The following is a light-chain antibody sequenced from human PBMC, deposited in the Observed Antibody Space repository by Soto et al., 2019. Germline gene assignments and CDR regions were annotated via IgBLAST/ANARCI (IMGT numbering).Light chain of an antibody. V-gene: IGKV4-1*01. J-gene: IGKJ5*01. CDR2: WAS. Sequence: DIVMTQSPDSLTVSLGERATINCKSSQIVLYDSNKRNYLAWYQQKPGQPPKLLIYWASTRESGVPDRFSGSGSGTDFTLTISSLQAEDVAVYYCQQRSNGRTFGQGTRLEIK. CDR3: QQRSNGRT. CDR1: QIVLYDSNKRNY.